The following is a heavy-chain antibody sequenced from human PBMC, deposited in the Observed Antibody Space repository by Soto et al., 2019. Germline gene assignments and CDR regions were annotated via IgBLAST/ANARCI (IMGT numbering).Heavy chain of an antibody. D-gene: IGHD3-3*01. Sequence: QVQLVQSGAEVKKPGASVTVSCKASGYTFSRHGISWVRQAPGQGLEWMAWSGNTNYAQKFQGRLTLTTNPSTRTAYMGLLSLRSDNTAGYFCAMGVDDFSRGYLYEYGGEVTLVTVSS. V-gene: IGHV1-18*04. J-gene: IGHJ4*02. CDR3: AMGVDDFSRGYLYEY. CDR1: GYTFSRHG. CDR2: SGNT.